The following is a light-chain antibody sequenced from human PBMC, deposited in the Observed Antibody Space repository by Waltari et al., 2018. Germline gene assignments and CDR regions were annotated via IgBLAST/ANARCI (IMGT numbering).Light chain of an antibody. CDR3: SSYTSSSTW. Sequence: QSALTQPASVSGSPGQSIPIPCTGTSSDAGGYNHVSGYQQHPGKAPKLMIYDVSKRPSGVSNRFSGSKSGNTASLTISGLQAEDEADYYCSSYTSSSTWFGGGTKLTVL. J-gene: IGLJ3*02. CDR1: SSDAGGYNH. CDR2: DVS. V-gene: IGLV2-14*01.